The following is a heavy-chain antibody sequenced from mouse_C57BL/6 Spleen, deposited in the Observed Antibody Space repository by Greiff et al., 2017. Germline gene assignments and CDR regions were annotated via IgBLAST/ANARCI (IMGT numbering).Heavy chain of an antibody. D-gene: IGHD1-1*01. V-gene: IGHV1-54*01. J-gene: IGHJ3*01. CDR1: GYAFTNYL. Sequence: QVQLQQSGAELVRPGTSVKVSCKASGYAFTNYLIEWVKQRPGQGLEWIGVINPGGGGTNYNEKFKGKATLTADKSSSTAYMQLSSLTSEDSAVYFCARSDYYGSSPFAYWGQGTLVTVSA. CDR3: ARSDYYGSSPFAY. CDR2: INPGGGGT.